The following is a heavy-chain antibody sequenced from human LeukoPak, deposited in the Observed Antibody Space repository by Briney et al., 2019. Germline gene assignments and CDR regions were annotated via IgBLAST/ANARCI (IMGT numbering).Heavy chain of an antibody. Sequence: PSETLSLTCTVSGGSISSFYWSWIRQPPGKGLEWIGYIYYSGNTNYNPSLKSRVTISVDTSKNQFSLKLSSVTAADTAVYYCARLTSVDTAVDYWGQGTLVTVSS. D-gene: IGHD5-18*01. CDR2: IYYSGNT. J-gene: IGHJ4*02. CDR3: ARLTSVDTAVDY. CDR1: GGSISSFY. V-gene: IGHV4-59*08.